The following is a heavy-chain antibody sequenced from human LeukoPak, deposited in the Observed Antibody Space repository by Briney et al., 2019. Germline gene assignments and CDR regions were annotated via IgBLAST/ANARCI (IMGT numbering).Heavy chain of an antibody. Sequence: GGSLRLSCAASGFTFSSYWMNWVRQAPGKGLEWVANINQDGSAKYYVDSVKGRFTFSRDNTMNSLFLQMNSLRAEDTAVYYCARDVHGGAFDYWGQGTLVTVSS. CDR1: GFTFSSYW. J-gene: IGHJ4*02. D-gene: IGHD4-23*01. V-gene: IGHV3-7*01. CDR3: ARDVHGGAFDY. CDR2: INQDGSAK.